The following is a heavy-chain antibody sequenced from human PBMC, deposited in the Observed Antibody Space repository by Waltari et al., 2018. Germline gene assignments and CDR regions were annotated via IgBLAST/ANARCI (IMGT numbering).Heavy chain of an antibody. J-gene: IGHJ6*03. CDR2: FDPEDAET. CDR3: ATRIGTVVQGIIVVSGYHYYMDV. D-gene: IGHD3-10*01. CDR1: GNTITASS. Sequence: QVQLVQSGDEVKKTGASVKVSCKLSGNTITASSIHRVLQAPGKGLEWMGRFDPEDAETIYAQKFQGRLTVTVDTSTDTAYLELSSLRSEDTAVYYCATRIGTVVQGIIVVSGYHYYMDVWGTGTTVTVSS. V-gene: IGHV1-24*01.